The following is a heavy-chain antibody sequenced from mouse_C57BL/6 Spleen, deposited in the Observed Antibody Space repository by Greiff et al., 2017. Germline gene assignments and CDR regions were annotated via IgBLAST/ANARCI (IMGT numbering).Heavy chain of an antibody. CDR3: ARSFHYYGSSYGYFDV. Sequence: VQLQQSGPELVKPGASVKIPCKASGYTFTDYNMDWVKQSHGKSLEWIGDINPNNGGTIYNQKFKGKATLTVDKSSSTAYMELRSLTSEDTAVYYCARSFHYYGSSYGYFDVWGTGTTVTVSS. CDR2: INPNNGGT. J-gene: IGHJ1*03. V-gene: IGHV1-18*01. CDR1: GYTFTDYN. D-gene: IGHD1-1*01.